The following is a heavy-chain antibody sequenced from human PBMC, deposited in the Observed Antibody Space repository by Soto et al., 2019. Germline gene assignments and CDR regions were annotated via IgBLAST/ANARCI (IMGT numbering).Heavy chain of an antibody. V-gene: IGHV3-43*01. J-gene: IGHJ3*02. CDR2: ISWDGGST. Sequence: GGSLRLSCAASGFTFDDYTMHWVRQAPGKGLEWVSLISWDGGSTYYADSVKGRFTIARDNSKNSLYLQMNSLRTEDPALYFCAKEIDQGAFDIWGQGTMVTVSS. CDR3: AKEIDQGAFDI. CDR1: GFTFDDYT.